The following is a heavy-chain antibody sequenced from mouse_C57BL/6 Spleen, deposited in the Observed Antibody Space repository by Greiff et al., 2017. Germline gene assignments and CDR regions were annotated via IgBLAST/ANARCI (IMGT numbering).Heavy chain of an antibody. J-gene: IGHJ2*01. Sequence: EVQRVESGGDLVKPGGSLKLSCAASGFTFSSYGMSWVRQTPDKRLEWVATISSGGSYTYYPDSVKGRFTISRDNAKNTLYLQMSSLKSEDTAMYYCARLYYGNYEDYFDYWGQGTTLTVSS. D-gene: IGHD2-1*01. V-gene: IGHV5-6*01. CDR3: ARLYYGNYEDYFDY. CDR1: GFTFSSYG. CDR2: ISSGGSYT.